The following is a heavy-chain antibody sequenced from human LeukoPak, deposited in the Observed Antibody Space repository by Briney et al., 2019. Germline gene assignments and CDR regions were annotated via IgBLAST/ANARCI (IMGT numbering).Heavy chain of an antibody. CDR2: IYYSGST. CDR1: GGSISSYY. J-gene: IGHJ6*03. Sequence: SETLSLTCTVSGGSISSYYWSWIRQPAGKGLEWIGYIYYSGSTNYNPSLKSRVTISVDTSKNQFSLKLSSVTAADTAVYYCASAGATGYYYYMDVWGKGTTVTVSS. D-gene: IGHD5-12*01. CDR3: ASAGATGYYYYMDV. V-gene: IGHV4-59*01.